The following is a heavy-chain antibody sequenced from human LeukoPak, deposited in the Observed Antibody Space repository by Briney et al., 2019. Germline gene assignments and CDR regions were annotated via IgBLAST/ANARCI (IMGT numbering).Heavy chain of an antibody. CDR2: IYYSGSN. Sequence: SETLSLTCTVSGGSISSGGYYWSWIRQHPGKGLEWIGYIYYSGSNYYNPSLKSRVTISVDTSKNQFSLKLSSVTAADTAVYYCARDSPNGDYGSDYWGQGTLVTVSS. J-gene: IGHJ4*02. CDR3: ARDSPNGDYGSDY. CDR1: GGSISSGGYY. V-gene: IGHV4-31*03. D-gene: IGHD4-17*01.